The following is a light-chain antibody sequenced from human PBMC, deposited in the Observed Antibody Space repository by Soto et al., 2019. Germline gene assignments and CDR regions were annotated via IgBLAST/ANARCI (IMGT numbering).Light chain of an antibody. Sequence: EIVLTQSPGTLSLSPGERATLSCRASQSVSSNYLAWFQQKPGQAPRLLIYGASARANGIPDRFSGSGSGTDFTLTISRLEPEDFAVFYCQQYGSSPWTFGQGTKVDVK. CDR1: QSVSSNY. V-gene: IGKV3-20*01. CDR2: GAS. J-gene: IGKJ1*01. CDR3: QQYGSSPWT.